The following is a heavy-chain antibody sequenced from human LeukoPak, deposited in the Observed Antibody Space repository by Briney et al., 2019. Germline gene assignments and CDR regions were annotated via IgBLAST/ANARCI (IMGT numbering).Heavy chain of an antibody. CDR3: ARDLGSRN. J-gene: IGHJ4*02. Sequence: GGSLRLSCAASGFTFSDSWMHWFRQAPGKGLEWVSRINTYDRSTTYADSVKGRFTIPSDNAKNTLYLQMNSLRIEDTAVYYCARDLGSRNWGQETLVTVSS. D-gene: IGHD7-27*01. CDR1: GFTFSDSW. V-gene: IGHV3-74*01. CDR2: INTYDRST.